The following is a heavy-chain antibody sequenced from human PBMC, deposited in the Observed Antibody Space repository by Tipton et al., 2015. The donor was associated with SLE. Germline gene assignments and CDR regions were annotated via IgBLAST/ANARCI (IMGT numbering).Heavy chain of an antibody. CDR1: GGSISSGSYY. CDR2: IYTSGST. Sequence: TLSLTCTVSGGSISSGSYYWSWIRQPAGKGLEWIGRIYTSGSTNYNPPLKSRVTISVDTSKNQFSLKLSSVTAADTAVYYCARESSGYMDVWGKGTAVTVSS. D-gene: IGHD3-10*01. CDR3: ARESSGYMDV. V-gene: IGHV4-61*02. J-gene: IGHJ6*03.